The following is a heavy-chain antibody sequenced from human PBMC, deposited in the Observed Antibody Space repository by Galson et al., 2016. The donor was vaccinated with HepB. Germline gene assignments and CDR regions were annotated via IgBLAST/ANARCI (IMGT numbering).Heavy chain of an antibody. J-gene: IGHJ4*02. CDR2: ISGDGAST. CDR1: GFTFRSYG. V-gene: IGHV3-23*01. CDR3: AKDPYYSSGWGAFES. Sequence: SLRLSCAASGFTFRSYGMSWVRQVPGKGLEWVSTISGDGASTYYADSVQGRFSISRDNSRTTLDLQMHSLRGEDTALYYCAKDPYYSSGWGAFESWGQGTLVTVSS. D-gene: IGHD6-19*01.